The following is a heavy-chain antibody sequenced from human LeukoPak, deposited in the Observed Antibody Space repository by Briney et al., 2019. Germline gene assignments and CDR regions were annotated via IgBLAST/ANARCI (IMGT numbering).Heavy chain of an antibody. V-gene: IGHV1-18*01. CDR1: GYTFTNYG. J-gene: IGHJ3*02. D-gene: IGHD4-17*01. Sequence: ASVKVSCKSSGYTFTNYGISWVRQAPGQGLEWMGWINPYNYNTKYAQKLQGRINMTTDTSTSTAYMELRSLRADDTAVYDGARDTDGDFLDAFDIWGQGTMVTVSS. CDR2: INPYNYNT. CDR3: ARDTDGDFLDAFDI.